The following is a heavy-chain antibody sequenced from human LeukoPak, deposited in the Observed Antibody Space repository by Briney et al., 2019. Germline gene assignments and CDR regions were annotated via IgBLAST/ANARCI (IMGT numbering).Heavy chain of an antibody. CDR3: ARGCSTTSCYYWYFDL. Sequence: PGGSLRLSCAASGFTFSSYWMTWVRQAPGKGLEWVANIKQDGSEKNYVDTVKGRFTISRDNAKNSLYLQMNSLRAEDTALYYCARGCSTTSCYYWYFDLWGRGTLVTVSS. CDR1: GFTFSSYW. J-gene: IGHJ2*01. V-gene: IGHV3-7*02. D-gene: IGHD2-2*01. CDR2: IKQDGSEK.